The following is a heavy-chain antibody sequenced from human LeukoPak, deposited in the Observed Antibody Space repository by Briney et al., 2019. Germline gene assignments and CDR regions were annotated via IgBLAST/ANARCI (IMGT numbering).Heavy chain of an antibody. J-gene: IGHJ4*02. D-gene: IGHD4-17*01. CDR2: ITSSGNTR. CDR3: ARDPDYGDPY. CDR1: GFTLTDHY. Sequence: GGSLRLSCTVSGFTLTDHYMSWFRQSPARGLEWISWITSSGNTRDYADSVKGRFTISRDNTKNSVYLQMTSLRPDDTAVYYCARDPDYGDPYWGQGTLVTVSS. V-gene: IGHV3-11*01.